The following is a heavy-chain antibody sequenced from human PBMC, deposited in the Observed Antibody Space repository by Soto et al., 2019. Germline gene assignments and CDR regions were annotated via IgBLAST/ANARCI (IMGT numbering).Heavy chain of an antibody. CDR2: IYHSGST. CDR3: ARRRYYGSGGGAFDI. Sequence: ASETLSLTCAVSGGSISSSNWWSWVRQPPGKGLEWIGEIYHSGSTNYNPSLKSRVTISVDKSKNQFSLKLSSVTAADTAVYYCARRRYYGSGGGAFDIWGQGTMVTVSS. V-gene: IGHV4-4*02. J-gene: IGHJ3*02. D-gene: IGHD3-10*01. CDR1: GGSISSSNW.